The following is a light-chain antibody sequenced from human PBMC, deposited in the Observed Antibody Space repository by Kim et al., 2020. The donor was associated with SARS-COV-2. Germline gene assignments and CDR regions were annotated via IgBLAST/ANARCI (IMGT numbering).Light chain of an antibody. CDR3: QQYYTSPPT. Sequence: LGERATFNCKSSQNVLYRSNLAWYQQKPGQPPKLLVYWASTRESGVPDRFSGSGSGTDFTLTISSLQAEDVAVYYCQQYYTSPPTFGGGTKVDIK. CDR2: WAS. V-gene: IGKV4-1*01. J-gene: IGKJ4*01. CDR1: QNVLYRSN.